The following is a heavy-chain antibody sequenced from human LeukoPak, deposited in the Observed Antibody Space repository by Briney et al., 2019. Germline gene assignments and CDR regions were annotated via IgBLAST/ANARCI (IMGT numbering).Heavy chain of an antibody. CDR1: GFTFCSYA. V-gene: IGHV3-23*01. J-gene: IGHJ3*02. Sequence: GGSLSLSCTASGFTFCSYAMSWVRQAPGKGMEWVSGISGSDDKTYYADSVKGRFTISRDDSNNTLFLQMNSLRAEDTAIYFCAKDRYCSGGNCYSAFDIWGQRAMVTVFS. CDR2: ISGSDDKT. D-gene: IGHD2-15*01. CDR3: AKDRYCSGGNCYSAFDI.